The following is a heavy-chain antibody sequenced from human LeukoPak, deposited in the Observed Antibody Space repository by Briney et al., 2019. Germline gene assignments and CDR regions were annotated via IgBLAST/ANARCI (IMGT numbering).Heavy chain of an antibody. CDR1: EFTVVANS. Sequence: GGSRKLSLQPSEFTVVANSMSWVRQAPGKGLSGFPVFYSGGSTYYADSVKGRFTISRDNSKNTLYLQMNSLRAEDTAVYYCAIRGRYYDFWSGIVDYWGQGTLVTVSS. V-gene: IGHV3-66*02. CDR3: AIRGRYYDFWSGIVDY. J-gene: IGHJ4*02. D-gene: IGHD3-3*01. CDR2: FYSGGST.